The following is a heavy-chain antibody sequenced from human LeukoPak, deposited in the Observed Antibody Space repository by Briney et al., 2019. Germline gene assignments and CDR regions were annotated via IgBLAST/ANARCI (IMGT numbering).Heavy chain of an antibody. J-gene: IGHJ4*02. D-gene: IGHD3-9*01. CDR1: GGSISSYY. CDR2: IYTSGST. V-gene: IGHV4-4*07. CDR3: ARGDYDILTGYPAGFDY. Sequence: SETLSLTCTVSGGSISSYYWSWNRQPAGKGLEWIGRIYTSGSTNYNPSLKSRVTMSVDTSKNQFSLKLSSVTAADTAVYYCARGDYDILTGYPAGFDYWGQGTLVTVSS.